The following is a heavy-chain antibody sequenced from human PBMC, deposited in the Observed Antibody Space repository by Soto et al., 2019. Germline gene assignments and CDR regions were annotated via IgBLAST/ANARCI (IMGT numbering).Heavy chain of an antibody. J-gene: IGHJ1*01. V-gene: IGHV4-39*07. CDR2: IYYSGST. Sequence: SEPLSLTCTVSGGSISSSSYYWGWIRQPPGKGLEWIGSIYYSGSTYYNPSLKSRVTISVDTSKNQFSLKLSSVTAADTAVYYCARQGPPRTQLNCSGGSCYSGYFQHWGQGTLVTVSA. D-gene: IGHD2-15*01. CDR1: GGSISSSSYY. CDR3: ARQGPPRTQLNCSGGSCYSGYFQH.